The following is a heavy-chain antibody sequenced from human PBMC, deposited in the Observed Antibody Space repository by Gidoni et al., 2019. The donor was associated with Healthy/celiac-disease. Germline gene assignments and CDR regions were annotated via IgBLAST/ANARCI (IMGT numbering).Heavy chain of an antibody. CDR3: VADGDYFGY. Sequence: QLQLQESGPGLVKPSETLSLTCPVSGGSISSSSYYWGWIRQPPGKGLEWLGSIYYSGSTYYNPALKSRGTISVDTSKNQFSRKLSSVTAADTAVYYCVADGDYFGYWGQGTLVTVSS. D-gene: IGHD2-8*01. V-gene: IGHV4-39*07. CDR2: IYYSGST. J-gene: IGHJ4*02. CDR1: GGSISSSSYY.